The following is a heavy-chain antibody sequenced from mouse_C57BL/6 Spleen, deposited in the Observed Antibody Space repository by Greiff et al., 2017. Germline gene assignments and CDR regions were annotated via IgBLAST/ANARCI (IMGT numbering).Heavy chain of an antibody. CDR1: GYAFSSSW. Sequence: VKLQESGPELVKPGASVKISCKASGYAFSSSWMNWVKQRPGKGLEWIGRIYPGDGDTNYNGKFKGKATLTADKSSSTAYMQLRSLTSEDSAVYFCARGESMVTTRFDYWGQGTTLTVSS. CDR2: IYPGDGDT. CDR3: ARGESMVTTRFDY. J-gene: IGHJ2*01. V-gene: IGHV1-82*01. D-gene: IGHD2-2*01.